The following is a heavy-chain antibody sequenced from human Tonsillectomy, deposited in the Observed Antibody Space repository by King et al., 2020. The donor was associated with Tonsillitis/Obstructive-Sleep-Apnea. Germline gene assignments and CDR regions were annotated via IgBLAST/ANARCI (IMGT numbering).Heavy chain of an antibody. J-gene: IGHJ4*02. CDR3: ARQRYDDYVLDF. Sequence: VQLVESGGGLVQPGGSLRLSCVASGFSVSSDFLNWVRQAPGEGLGWVSVLYTGGSTDYAGSLKGRFTISRDNSKKTFFLQMNMLRAEDTAVYYCARQRYDDYVLDFWGQGTLVTVSS. V-gene: IGHV3-66*04. D-gene: IGHD4-17*01. CDR2: LYTGGST. CDR1: GFSVSSDF.